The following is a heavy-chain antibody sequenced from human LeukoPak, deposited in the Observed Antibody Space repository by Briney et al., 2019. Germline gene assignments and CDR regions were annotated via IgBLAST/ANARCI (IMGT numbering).Heavy chain of an antibody. Sequence: GGSLRLSCAASGFTFSNAWMSWVRHAPGKGREWVGRIKSKTDGGTTDCAAPVKGRFTISRDDSKNTLYLQMNSLKTEDTAVYYCTTQIRRGYSGSRFGYWGQGTLVTVSS. D-gene: IGHD1-26*01. CDR2: IKSKTDGGTT. CDR3: TTQIRRGYSGSRFGY. CDR1: GFTFSNAW. V-gene: IGHV3-15*01. J-gene: IGHJ4*02.